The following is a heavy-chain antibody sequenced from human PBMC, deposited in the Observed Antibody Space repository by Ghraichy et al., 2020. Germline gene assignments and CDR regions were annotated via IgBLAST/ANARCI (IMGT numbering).Heavy chain of an antibody. V-gene: IGHV4-34*01. J-gene: IGHJ5*02. Sequence: SQTLSLTCAVYGGSFSGYYWSWIRQPPGKGLEWIGEINHSGSTNYNPSLKSRVTISVDTSKNQFSLKLSSVTAADTAVYYCAREKRKDQYDFWSRYNWFDPWGQGTLVTVSS. CDR1: GGSFSGYY. CDR2: INHSGST. CDR3: AREKRKDQYDFWSRYNWFDP. D-gene: IGHD3-3*01.